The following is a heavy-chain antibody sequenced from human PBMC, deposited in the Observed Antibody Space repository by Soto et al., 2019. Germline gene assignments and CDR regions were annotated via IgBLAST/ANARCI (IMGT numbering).Heavy chain of an antibody. J-gene: IGHJ4*02. D-gene: IGHD5-12*01. V-gene: IGHV3-7*01. Sequence: GGSLRLSCAASGFTFSSYWMSWVRQAPGKGLEWMANIKQDGSEKYYVDSVKGRFTISRDNAKNSLYLQMNSLRAEDTAVYYCARWGWLQITYYFDYWGQGTLVTVSS. CDR2: IKQDGSEK. CDR1: GFTFSSYW. CDR3: ARWGWLQITYYFDY.